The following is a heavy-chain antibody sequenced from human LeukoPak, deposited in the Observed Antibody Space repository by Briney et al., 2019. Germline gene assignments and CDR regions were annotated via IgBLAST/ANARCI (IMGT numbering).Heavy chain of an antibody. CDR3: AKAWRSEDY. CDR1: GFTFSSYG. D-gene: IGHD3-3*01. Sequence: PGGSLRLSCAASGFTFSSYGMSWVRQAPGKGLEWVSTISVISTKTYYADSVKGRFTISRDNSKNTLYLQMNSLRAEDTAVYYCAKAWRSEDYWGQGTLVTVSS. V-gene: IGHV3-23*01. J-gene: IGHJ4*02. CDR2: ISVISTKT.